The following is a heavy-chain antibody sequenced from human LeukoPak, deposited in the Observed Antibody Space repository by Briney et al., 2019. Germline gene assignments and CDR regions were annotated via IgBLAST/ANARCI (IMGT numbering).Heavy chain of an antibody. CDR2: ISSSSSYI. J-gene: IGHJ5*02. CDR1: GFTFSSYS. Sequence: GGSLRLSCAASGFTFSSYSMNWVRQAPGKGLEWVSSISSSSSYIYYADSVKGRFTISRDNAKNSLYLQMNSLRAEDTAVYYCARDYSGSYVWFDPWGQGTLVTVSS. CDR3: ARDYSGSYVWFDP. V-gene: IGHV3-21*01. D-gene: IGHD1-26*01.